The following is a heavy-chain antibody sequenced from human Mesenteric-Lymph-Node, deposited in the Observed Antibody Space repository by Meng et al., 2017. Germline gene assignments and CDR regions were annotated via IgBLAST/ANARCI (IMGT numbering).Heavy chain of an antibody. D-gene: IGHD3-9*01. CDR2: IWYDGSNK. CDR3: VRGSIDWYLDY. Sequence: GGSLRLSCAASGFTFSSYGMHWVRQAPGKGLEWVAVIWYDGSNKCYADSVKGRFTISRDNSKNTLYLQMNSLRPEDTAVYYCVRGSIDWYLDYWGQGTLVTVSS. V-gene: IGHV3-33*01. J-gene: IGHJ4*02. CDR1: GFTFSSYG.